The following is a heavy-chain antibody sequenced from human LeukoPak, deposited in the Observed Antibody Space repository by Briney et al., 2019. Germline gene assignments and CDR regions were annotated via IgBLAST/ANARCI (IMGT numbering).Heavy chain of an antibody. Sequence: EASETLSLTCTVSGGSISSYYWSWIRQPPGKGLEWIGYIYYSGSTNYNPSLKSRVTISVDTSKNQFSLKLSSVTAADTAVYYCARLGLMDGYWGQGTLVTVSS. V-gene: IGHV4-59*08. D-gene: IGHD2-8*01. J-gene: IGHJ4*02. CDR2: IYYSGST. CDR1: GGSISSYY. CDR3: ARLGLMDGY.